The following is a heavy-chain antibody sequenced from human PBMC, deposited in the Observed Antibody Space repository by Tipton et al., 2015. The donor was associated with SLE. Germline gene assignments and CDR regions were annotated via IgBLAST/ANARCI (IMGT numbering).Heavy chain of an antibody. Sequence: TLSLTCAIYGGSFTSYYWTWIRQPPGKGLEWIGDINHGGDTYYNPSLKSRVTISVDTSKNQISLKLSSVTAADTAVFYCARVAPAEVFDSWGQGTLVTVSS. D-gene: IGHD2-2*01. CDR3: ARVAPAEVFDS. CDR2: INHGGDT. V-gene: IGHV4-34*01. CDR1: GGSFTSYY. J-gene: IGHJ4*02.